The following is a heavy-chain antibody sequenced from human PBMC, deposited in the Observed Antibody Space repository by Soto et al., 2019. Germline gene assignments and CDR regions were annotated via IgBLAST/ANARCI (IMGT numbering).Heavy chain of an antibody. CDR3: ARQRVAGTFDY. CDR1: GGSFSGYY. V-gene: IGHV4-34*01. J-gene: IGHJ4*02. Sequence: PSETLFLTCAVYGGSFSGYYWSWIRQPPGKGLEWIGEINHSGSTNYNPSLKSRVTISVDTSKNQFSLKLSSVTAADTAVYYCARQRVAGTFDYWGLGTLVTVSA. D-gene: IGHD6-19*01. CDR2: INHSGST.